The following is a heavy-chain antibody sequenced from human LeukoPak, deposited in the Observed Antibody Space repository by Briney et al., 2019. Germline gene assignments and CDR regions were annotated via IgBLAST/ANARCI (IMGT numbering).Heavy chain of an antibody. J-gene: IGHJ5*02. CDR2: INPDSGDT. D-gene: IGHD2-15*01. CDR3: ARSDSYTWFDP. CDR1: GDTFSNFV. V-gene: IGHV1-2*02. Sequence: ASVKVSCKTSGDTFSNFVISWVRQAPGQGLEWMGWINPDSGDTSYAQKFQGRVTMTRDTSISTVYVELSRLRSDDTAVYYCARSDSYTWFDPWGQGTLVTVSS.